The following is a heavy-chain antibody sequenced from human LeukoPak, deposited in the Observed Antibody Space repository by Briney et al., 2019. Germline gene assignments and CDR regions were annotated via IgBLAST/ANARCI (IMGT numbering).Heavy chain of an antibody. D-gene: IGHD2-2*01. Sequence: ASVKVSCKASGYTFTSYYMHWVRQAPGQGLEWMGIINPSGGSTSYAQKFQGRVTMTRDTSTSTVYMELSSLRSEDTAVCYCARDIVVVPAATEDYYYYGMDVWGKGTTVTVSS. J-gene: IGHJ6*04. V-gene: IGHV1-46*01. CDR1: GYTFTSYY. CDR3: ARDIVVVPAATEDYYYYGMDV. CDR2: INPSGGST.